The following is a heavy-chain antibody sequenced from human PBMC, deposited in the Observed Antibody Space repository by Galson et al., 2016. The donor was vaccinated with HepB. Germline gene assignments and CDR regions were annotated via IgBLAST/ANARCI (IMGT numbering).Heavy chain of an antibody. CDR1: GFTFSSYA. J-gene: IGHJ6*02. V-gene: IGHV3-30-3*01. CDR3: ARGIRYGMDG. Sequence: SLRLSCAASGFTFSSYAMHWVRQAPGKGLEWVAVILYDGNNKNYAESVKGRFTISRDNSKNTLYLQMNSLRTEDTAVFYCARGIRYGMDGWGQGTTVTVSS. CDR2: ILYDGNNK.